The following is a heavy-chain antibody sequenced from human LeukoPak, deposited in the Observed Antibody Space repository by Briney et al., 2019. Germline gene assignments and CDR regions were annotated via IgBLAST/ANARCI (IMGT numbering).Heavy chain of an antibody. CDR1: GYTLTELS. CDR2: INAGNGNT. D-gene: IGHD4-17*01. V-gene: IGHV1-3*01. J-gene: IGHJ4*02. Sequence: ASVKVSCKVSGYTLTELSMHWVRQAPGQRLEWMGWINAGNGNTKYSQKFQGRVTITRDTSASTAYMELSSLRSEDTAVYYCARPKTTVTTLAFDYWGQGTLVTVSS. CDR3: ARPKTTVTTLAFDY.